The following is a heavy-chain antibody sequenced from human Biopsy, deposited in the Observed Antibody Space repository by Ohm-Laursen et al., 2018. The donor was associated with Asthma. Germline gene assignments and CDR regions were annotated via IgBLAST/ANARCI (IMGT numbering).Heavy chain of an antibody. J-gene: IGHJ4*02. CDR2: MYHSGSP. D-gene: IGHD3-22*01. V-gene: IGHV4-39*01. Sequence: GTLSLTCAVSGGSITSSSYYWGWIRQPPGKGMEWIGSMYHSGSPYYPPSLKSRATISVDTSKNQLSLKMSSLTAADTAVYFCVRHQYSSSWSTFDYWGQGALVTVSS. CDR3: VRHQYSSSWSTFDY. CDR1: GGSITSSSYY.